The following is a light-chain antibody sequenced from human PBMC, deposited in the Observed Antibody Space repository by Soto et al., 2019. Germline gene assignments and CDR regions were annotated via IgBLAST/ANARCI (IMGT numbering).Light chain of an antibody. V-gene: IGLV2-23*02. J-gene: IGLJ1*01. CDR2: EVS. CDR3: CSYAGSSTPLI. Sequence: QSALTQPASVSGSPGQSITISCTGTSSDVGSYNLVSWYQQHPGKAPKLMIYEVSKRPSGVSNRFSGSKSGNTASLTISGLHAEDEADYYCCSYAGSSTPLIFGTGTKLNVL. CDR1: SSDVGSYNL.